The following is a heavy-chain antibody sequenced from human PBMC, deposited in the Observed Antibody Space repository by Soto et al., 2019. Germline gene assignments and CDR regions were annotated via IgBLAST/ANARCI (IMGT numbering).Heavy chain of an antibody. J-gene: IGHJ3*02. CDR1: GFTFSSYS. V-gene: IGHV3-21*01. D-gene: IGHD5-18*01. Sequence: GGSLRLSCAASGFTFSSYSMNWVRQAPGKGLEWVSSISSSSSYIYYADSVKGRFTISRDNAKNSLYLQMNSLRAEDTAVYYFERETSIQIWTGAFDIWGQETMVTVSS. CDR3: ERETSIQIWTGAFDI. CDR2: ISSSSSYI.